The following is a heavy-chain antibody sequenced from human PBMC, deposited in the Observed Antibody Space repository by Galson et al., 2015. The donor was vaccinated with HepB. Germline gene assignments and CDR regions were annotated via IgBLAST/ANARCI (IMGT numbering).Heavy chain of an antibody. CDR1: GGSIGSYY. Sequence: SETLSLTCTVSGGSIGSYYWSWIRQPPGKGLEWIGYIYYSGSTNYNPSLKSRVTISVDTSKNQFSLKLSSVTAADTAVYYCARTYYDSSGYYYVYDYWGQGTLVTVSS. J-gene: IGHJ4*02. CDR3: ARTYYDSSGYYYVYDY. D-gene: IGHD3-22*01. CDR2: IYYSGST. V-gene: IGHV4-59*01.